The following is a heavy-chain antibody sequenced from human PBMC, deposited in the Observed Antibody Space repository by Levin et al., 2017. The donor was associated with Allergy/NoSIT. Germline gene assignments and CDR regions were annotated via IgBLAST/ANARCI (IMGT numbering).Heavy chain of an antibody. CDR2: ISGGGGST. V-gene: IGHV3-23*01. D-gene: IGHD2-15*01. Sequence: GGSLRLSCAASGFTFSSYAMSWVRQAPGKGLEWVSTISGGGGSTYYADSVKGRFTISRDNSKNTLYLQMNSLSADDTAVYYWAKDKHLLGGTENNWFDPWGQGTLVTVSS. J-gene: IGHJ5*02. CDR3: AKDKHLLGGTENNWFDP. CDR1: GFTFSSYA.